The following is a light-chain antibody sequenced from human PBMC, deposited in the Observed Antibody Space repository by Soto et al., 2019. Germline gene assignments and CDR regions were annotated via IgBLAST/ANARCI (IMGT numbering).Light chain of an antibody. CDR2: TAA. V-gene: IGKV1-39*01. J-gene: IGKJ2*01. Sequence: DIQMTQSPSSLSASIGDRVIITCRASQSINYYLNWYQQQPGKAPKLLVSTAASLRSVVPSRFSGSASGTDFALTISSLQPEDFATYYCQQSFTTPYTFGQGTKVDIK. CDR1: QSINYY. CDR3: QQSFTTPYT.